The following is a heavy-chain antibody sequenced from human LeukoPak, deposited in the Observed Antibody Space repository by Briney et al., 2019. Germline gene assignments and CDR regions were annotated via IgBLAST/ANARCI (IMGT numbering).Heavy chain of an antibody. D-gene: IGHD4-23*01. CDR1: GGSISSYY. CDR3: ARGDYGGNPKTGAFDI. V-gene: IGHV4-59*12. J-gene: IGHJ3*02. CDR2: IYYSGST. Sequence: PSETLSLTCTVSGGSISSYYWSWIRQPPGKGLEWIGYIYYSGSTNYNPSLKSRVTISVDTSKNQFSLKLSSVTAADTAVYYCARGDYGGNPKTGAFDIWGQGTMVTVSS.